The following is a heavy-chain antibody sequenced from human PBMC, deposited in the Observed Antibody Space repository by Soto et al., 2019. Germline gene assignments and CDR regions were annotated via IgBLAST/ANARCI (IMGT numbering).Heavy chain of an antibody. CDR1: GDSISSVYNY. V-gene: IGHV4-30-4*01. CDR2: ISYSGTT. J-gene: IGHJ5*02. CDR3: ARGRGYSYGLDP. Sequence: TLSLTCTVSGDSISSVYNYWRWIRQPPGEGLEWIGFISYSGTTSYSPSLKSRLAISLDTSKNQFSLSLTSVTAADTAVYYCARGRGYSYGLDPWGQGTLVTVSS. D-gene: IGHD5-12*01.